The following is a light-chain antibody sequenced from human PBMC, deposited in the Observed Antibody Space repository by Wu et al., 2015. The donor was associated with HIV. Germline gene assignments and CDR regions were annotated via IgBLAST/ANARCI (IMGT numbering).Light chain of an antibody. J-gene: IGKJ2*01. Sequence: AVRMTQSPSSLSASTGDRVTISCRASQSIDNYVAWFQYKAGQAPKLLFYRSTTLRNGVPSRFIATGSGTNFTLTITCLQSEDFAFYFCQQYFSHPPTFGQG. CDR3: QQYFSHPPT. V-gene: IGKV1-8*01. CDR2: RST. CDR1: QSIDNY.